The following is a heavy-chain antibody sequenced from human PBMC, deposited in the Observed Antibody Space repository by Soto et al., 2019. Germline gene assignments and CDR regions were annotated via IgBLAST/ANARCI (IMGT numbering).Heavy chain of an antibody. CDR3: ARHYLSHYYDTSAFPLRYFDL. CDR2: IYYSGST. D-gene: IGHD3-22*01. J-gene: IGHJ2*01. V-gene: IGHV4-39*01. Sequence: QLQLQESGPGLVKPSETLSLTCTVSGGSISSSSYYWGWIRQPPGKGLEWIGSIYYSGSTYYNPSLKSRVTISVDTSENQFSLKLTSVTAADTAVYYCARHYLSHYYDTSAFPLRYFDLWGRGTLVTVSS. CDR1: GGSISSSSYY.